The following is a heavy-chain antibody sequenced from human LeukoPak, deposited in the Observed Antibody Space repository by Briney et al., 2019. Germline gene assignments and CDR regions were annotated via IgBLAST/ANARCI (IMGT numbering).Heavy chain of an antibody. J-gene: IGHJ4*02. CDR1: GYTFTGYY. CDR2: INPNSGGT. CDR3: ARDPHITSFGVVRGISFNY. Sequence: ASVTVSCKSSGYTFTGYYMHWVRQAPGQGLEWMGWINPNSGGTNYAQKFQGRVTITRDTSTSTAYMELSRLRSDDTAGYYGARDPHITSFGVVRGISFNYWGQGTLVSVSS. D-gene: IGHD3-3*01. V-gene: IGHV1-2*02.